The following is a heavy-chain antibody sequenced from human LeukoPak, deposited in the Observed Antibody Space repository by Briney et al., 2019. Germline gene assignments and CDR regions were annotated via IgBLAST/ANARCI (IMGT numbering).Heavy chain of an antibody. CDR3: GKWGGSGSFESVY. D-gene: IGHD1-26*01. V-gene: IGHV3-30*18. CDR2: ISYDGSNK. J-gene: IGHJ4*02. CDR1: GFTFSSYG. Sequence: GGSLRLSCAASGFTFSSYGMHWVRQAPGKGLEWVAVISYDGSNKYYADSVKGRFTISRDNSKNTLYLQMNSLRAEDTAVYYCGKWGGSGSFESVYWGQGTLVTVSS.